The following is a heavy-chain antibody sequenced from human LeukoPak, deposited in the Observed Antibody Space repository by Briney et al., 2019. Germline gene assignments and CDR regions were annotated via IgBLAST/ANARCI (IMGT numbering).Heavy chain of an antibody. Sequence: SETLSLTCSVSVVSITSYYWGWIRQSPGRELDWMAYIKYSGTTNSNPSLQSPVTMSIDASRAQFSLNLSSVTAADTAVYYCVRLAYVNPRLFRLLASWGRGTLVTVSS. CDR3: VRLAYVNPRLFRLLAS. V-gene: IGHV4-59*08. CDR2: IKYSGTT. D-gene: IGHD3-16*01. J-gene: IGHJ5*02. CDR1: VVSITSYY.